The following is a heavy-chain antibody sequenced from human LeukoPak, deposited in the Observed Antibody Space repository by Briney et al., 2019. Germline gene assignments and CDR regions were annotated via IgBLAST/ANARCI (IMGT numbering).Heavy chain of an antibody. CDR3: ARWTAGMVNDY. Sequence: ASVKVSCKASGYTFTGYYMHWVRQAPGQGLEWMGWINPNSGGTDYAQKFQGRVTMTRDTSSSTAYMELSRLRSDDTAVYYCARWTAGMVNDYWGQGTLVTVSS. D-gene: IGHD2-21*01. J-gene: IGHJ4*02. CDR2: INPNSGGT. V-gene: IGHV1-2*02. CDR1: GYTFTGYY.